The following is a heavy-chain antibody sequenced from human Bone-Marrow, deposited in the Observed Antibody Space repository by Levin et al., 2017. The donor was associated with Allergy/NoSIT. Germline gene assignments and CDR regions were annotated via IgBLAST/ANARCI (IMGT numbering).Heavy chain of an antibody. CDR1: GYTFTSYY. CDR3: ATYYDILTGYLSEDY. V-gene: IGHV1-46*03. D-gene: IGHD3-9*01. Sequence: ASVKVSCKASGYTFTSYYMHWVRQAPGQGLEWMGIINPSGGSTSYAQKFQGRVTMTRDTSTSTVYMELSSLRSEDTAVYYCATYYDILTGYLSEDYWGQGTLVTVSS. J-gene: IGHJ4*02. CDR2: INPSGGST.